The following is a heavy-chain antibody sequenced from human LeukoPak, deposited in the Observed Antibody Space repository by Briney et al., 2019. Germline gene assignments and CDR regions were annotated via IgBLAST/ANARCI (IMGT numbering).Heavy chain of an antibody. D-gene: IGHD6-19*01. Sequence: GGSLRLSCAASGFTFSSYSMNWVRQAPGKGLEWVSYVSSSSSTIYYADSVKGRFTISRDNAKNSLYLQMNSLRAEDTAVYYCARDPRQWLAPFDYWGQGTLVTVSS. J-gene: IGHJ4*02. CDR3: ARDPRQWLAPFDY. CDR1: GFTFSSYS. V-gene: IGHV3-48*01. CDR2: VSSSSSTI.